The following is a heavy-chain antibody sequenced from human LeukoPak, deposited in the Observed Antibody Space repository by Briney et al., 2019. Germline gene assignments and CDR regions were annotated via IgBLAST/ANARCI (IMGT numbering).Heavy chain of an antibody. D-gene: IGHD3-16*01. CDR1: GFNISDFW. V-gene: IGHV3-7*01. Sequence: EGSLRLSCAASGFNISDFWMTCVRQAPGKGLEWVANIKEDGTEKHRVDSVKGRFTISRDNTKNLLYLQMNSLRGDDTATYYCVRESRPGGAMGLYHNFDYWGQGTLVAVSS. CDR3: VRESRPGGAMGLYHNFDY. CDR2: IKEDGTEK. J-gene: IGHJ4*02.